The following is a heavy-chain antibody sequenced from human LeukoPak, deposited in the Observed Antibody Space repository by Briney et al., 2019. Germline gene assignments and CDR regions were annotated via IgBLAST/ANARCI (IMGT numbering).Heavy chain of an antibody. D-gene: IGHD2-2*01. CDR2: IKRDGGEK. CDR1: GFTFSSYW. Sequence: PGGSLRLSCAASGFTFSSYWMSWVRQAPGKGLEWVATIKRDGGEKYYADSVKGRCTISRDNAKNSLYLQMNSLRDEDTALYYCARETIVVVPAARRGGDFDYCGQGTLVTVSS. J-gene: IGHJ4*02. CDR3: ARETIVVVPAARRGGDFDY. V-gene: IGHV3-7*01.